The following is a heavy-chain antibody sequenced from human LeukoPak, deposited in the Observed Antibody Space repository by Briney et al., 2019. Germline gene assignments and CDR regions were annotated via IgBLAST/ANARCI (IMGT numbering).Heavy chain of an antibody. CDR1: GCSIKNYY. J-gene: IGHJ6*02. CDR2: IYYSGST. D-gene: IGHD2-2*03. CDR3: ARAGYCSSTSCQWVPLV. Sequence: SETLYLTCKVSGCSIKNYYWIWIRQSPGKGLEWIGYIYYSGSTNYNPSLKSRVTISVDTSKNQFSLKLSSVTAADTAVYYCARAGYCSSTSCQWVPLVWGQGTTVTVSS. V-gene: IGHV4-59*01.